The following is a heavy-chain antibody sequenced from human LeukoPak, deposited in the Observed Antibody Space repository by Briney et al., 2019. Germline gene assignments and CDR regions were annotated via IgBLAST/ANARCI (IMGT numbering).Heavy chain of an antibody. CDR1: GYTFTSYG. CDR2: INPSGGST. D-gene: IGHD2-15*01. J-gene: IGHJ4*02. Sequence: SVKVSCKASGYTFTSYGISWLRQAPGQGLEWMGIINPSGGSTSYAQKFQGRVTMTRDTSTSTVYMELSSLRSEDTAVYYCARGSLVVVAATRFDYWGQGTLVTVSS. CDR3: ARGSLVVVAATRFDY. V-gene: IGHV1-46*01.